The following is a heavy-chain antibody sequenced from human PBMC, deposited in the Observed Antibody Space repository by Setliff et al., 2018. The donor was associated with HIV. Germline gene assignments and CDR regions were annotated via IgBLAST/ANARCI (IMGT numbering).Heavy chain of an antibody. CDR2: INSNNGGT. D-gene: IGHD3-22*01. V-gene: IGHV1-2*02. CDR3: AREEGYYDGKGALDY. J-gene: IGHJ4*02. CDR1: GYTFTSYG. Sequence: ASVKVSCKASGYTFTSYGITWVRQAPGQGLEWMGWINSNNGGTKYAQNFQGRVTMTRDTSITTAYMELSSLISDDTAVYYCAREEGYYDGKGALDYWGQGMLVTVSS.